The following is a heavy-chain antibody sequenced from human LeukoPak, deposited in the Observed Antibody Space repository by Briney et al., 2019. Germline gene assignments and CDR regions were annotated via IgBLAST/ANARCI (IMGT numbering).Heavy chain of an antibody. D-gene: IGHD1-26*01. CDR1: GFTFSSYS. Sequence: PGGSLRLSCAASGFTFSSYSMNWVRQAPGKGLEWVSSISSSSSYIYYADSVKGRFTISRDNAKNSLYLQMNSLRAEDTAVYYCARASVSGSYAWTTPDAFDIWGQGTMVTVSS. CDR2: ISSSSSYI. J-gene: IGHJ3*02. V-gene: IGHV3-21*01. CDR3: ARASVSGSYAWTTPDAFDI.